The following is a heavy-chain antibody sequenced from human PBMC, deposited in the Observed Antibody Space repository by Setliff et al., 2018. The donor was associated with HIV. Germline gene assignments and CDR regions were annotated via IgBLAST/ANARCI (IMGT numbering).Heavy chain of an antibody. CDR2: ISASATYI. D-gene: IGHD3-9*01. J-gene: IGHJ5*02. V-gene: IGHV3-21*01. Sequence: PGESLKISCAASGFTFSNYSMNWVRQTPGKGLEWVSSISASATYIYYADSVKGRFTISRDNAENSLYLQMNSLRAEDTAVYYCARDNGRYFGRGWFDPWGQGALVTVSS. CDR3: ARDNGRYFGRGWFDP. CDR1: GFTFSNYS.